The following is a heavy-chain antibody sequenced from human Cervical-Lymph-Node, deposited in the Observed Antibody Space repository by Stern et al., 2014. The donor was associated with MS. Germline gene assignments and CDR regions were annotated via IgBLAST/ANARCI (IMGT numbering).Heavy chain of an antibody. CDR1: GGTINSYY. CDR3: ARYDFWSGYANYGMDV. V-gene: IGHV4-59*01. J-gene: IGHJ6*02. Sequence: QLQLQESGPGLEKPSETLSLTCTVSGGTINSYYMSWIRQPPGKGLEWIGYIYYSGSTNYNPSVNSRLNIYVDASNNQFSLQQSSVTAADTALYYWARYDFWSGYANYGMDVWGQGTTVSFS. D-gene: IGHD3-3*01. CDR2: IYYSGST.